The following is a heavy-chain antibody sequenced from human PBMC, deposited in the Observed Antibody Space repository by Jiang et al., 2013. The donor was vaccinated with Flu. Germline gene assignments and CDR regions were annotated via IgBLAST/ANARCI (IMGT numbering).Heavy chain of an antibody. CDR3: ARATSLDFWSGYYWADY. V-gene: IGHV3-7*03. CDR1: GFTFSSYW. D-gene: IGHD3-3*01. Sequence: LVQPGGSLRLSCAASGFTFSSYWMSWVRQAPGKGLEWVANIKQDGSEKYYVDSVKGRFTISRDNAKNSLYLQMNSLRAEDTAVYYCARATSLDFWSGYYWADYWGQGTLVTVSS. J-gene: IGHJ4*02. CDR2: IKQDGSEK.